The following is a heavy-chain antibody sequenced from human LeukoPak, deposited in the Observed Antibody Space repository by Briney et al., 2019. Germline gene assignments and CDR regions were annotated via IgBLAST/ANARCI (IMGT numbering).Heavy chain of an antibody. V-gene: IGHV5-51*01. J-gene: IGHJ4*02. D-gene: IGHD3-10*01. CDR3: ARRKGYGELFEY. Sequence: GEPLKISCQGPGYPFTPYWIAWVRQMPRKGLGRMGIIYPGDSDTRSRPSFQGQVTISADRSTAYLQWSSLKASDTAMYYCARRKGYGELFEYWGQGTLVTVSS. CDR2: IYPGDSDT. CDR1: GYPFTPYW.